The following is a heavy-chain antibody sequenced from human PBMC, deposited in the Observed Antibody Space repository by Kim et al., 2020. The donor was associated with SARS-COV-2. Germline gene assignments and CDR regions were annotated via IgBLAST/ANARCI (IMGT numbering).Heavy chain of an antibody. Sequence: GGSLRLSCAASGFTFSSYGMHWVRQAPGKGLEWVAVISYDGSNKYYADSVKGRFTISRDNSKNTLYLQMNSLRVEDTAVYYCARGQGGSYFGFDYWGQGTLVTVSS. D-gene: IGHD1-26*01. V-gene: IGHV3-33*05. CDR2: ISYDGSNK. CDR1: GFTFSSYG. J-gene: IGHJ4*02. CDR3: ARGQGGSYFGFDY.